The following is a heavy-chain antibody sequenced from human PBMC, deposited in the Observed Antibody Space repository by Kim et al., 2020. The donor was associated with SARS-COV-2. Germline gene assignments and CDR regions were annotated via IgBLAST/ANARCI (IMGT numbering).Heavy chain of an antibody. CDR2: INHSGST. D-gene: IGHD3-10*01. Sequence: SETLSLTCAVYGGSFSGYYWSWIRQPPGKGLEWIGEINHSGSTNYNPSLKSRVTISVDTSKNQFSLKLSSVTAADTAVYYCARRHDSGSHPANYWGQGTL. CDR1: GGSFSGYY. CDR3: ARRHDSGSHPANY. J-gene: IGHJ4*02. V-gene: IGHV4-34*01.